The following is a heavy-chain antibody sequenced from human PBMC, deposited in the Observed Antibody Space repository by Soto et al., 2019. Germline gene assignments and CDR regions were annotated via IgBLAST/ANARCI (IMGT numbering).Heavy chain of an antibody. CDR3: ARFAKEENPKVGSWYYFDY. CDR1: GGSISSGGYF. CDR2: IYYSGRT. J-gene: IGHJ4*02. Sequence: QVQLQESGPGLVKPSQTLSLTCTVSGGSISSGGYFWSWVRQHPGKGLEWIGNIYYSGRTYYNPSLKSRVTISVDTSKNQFSLNLSSVTAADTAVYYCARFAKEENPKVGSWYYFDYWDQGTRVTVSS. D-gene: IGHD6-13*01. V-gene: IGHV4-31*03.